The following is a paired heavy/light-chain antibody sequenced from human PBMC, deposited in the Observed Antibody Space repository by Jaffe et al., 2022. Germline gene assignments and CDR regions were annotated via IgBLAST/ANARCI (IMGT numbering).Heavy chain of an antibody. J-gene: IGHJ4*02. CDR1: GFTFSSYA. CDR2: LSDSGGST. CDR3: AKGYDIGWYPGGY. D-gene: IGHD6-19*01. V-gene: IGHV3-23*01. Sequence: EVQLLESGGGLVQPGGSLRLSCAASGFTFSSYAMNWVRQAPGKGLEWVSALSDSGGSTYYADSVKGRFTISRDNSKNTLYLQMNSLRAEDTAVYYCAKGYDIGWYPGGYWGQGTLVTVSS.
Light chain of an antibody. CDR1: KGIRNY. V-gene: IGKV1-27*01. Sequence: DIQMTQSPSSLSASVGDRVTITCRASKGIRNYLAWYQQKPGKVPKLLLYAASTLQSGVPSRFSGSGSGTDFTLTISSLQPEDVATYYCQKYNNAPFTFGPGTNVDIK. CDR2: AAS. J-gene: IGKJ3*01. CDR3: QKYNNAPFT.